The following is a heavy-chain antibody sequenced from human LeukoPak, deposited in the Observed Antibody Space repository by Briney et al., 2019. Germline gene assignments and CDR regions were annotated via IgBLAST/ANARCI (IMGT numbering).Heavy chain of an antibody. CDR2: IYYTGNT. J-gene: IGHJ4*02. Sequence: SETLSLTCTVSGGSISSSNYYLGWIRQPPGKGLEWIGNIYYTGNTYYNASLQSRVTISIDTSKNQFSLRLNSVTAADTAMYYCAKSGGYGLIDYWGQGTLVTVSS. D-gene: IGHD1-26*01. V-gene: IGHV4-39*01. CDR3: AKSGGYGLIDY. CDR1: GGSISSSNYY.